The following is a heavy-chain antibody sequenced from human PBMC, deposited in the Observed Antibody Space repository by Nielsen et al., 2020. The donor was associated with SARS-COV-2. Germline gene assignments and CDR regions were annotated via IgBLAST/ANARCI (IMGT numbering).Heavy chain of an antibody. D-gene: IGHD2-2*01. CDR3: AKTSYPDV. CDR1: GFTFSSYA. V-gene: IGHV3-30-3*01. CDR2: ISYDGSNK. Sequence: GESLKISCAASGFTFSSYAMHWVRQAPGKGLEWVAVISYDGSNKYYADSVKGRFTISRDNSKNTLYLQMDSLRAEDTAVYYCAKTSYPDVWGQGTTVTVSS. J-gene: IGHJ6*02.